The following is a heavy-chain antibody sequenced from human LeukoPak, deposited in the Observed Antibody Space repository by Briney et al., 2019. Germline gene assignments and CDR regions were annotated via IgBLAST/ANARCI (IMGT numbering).Heavy chain of an antibody. CDR2: IKQDGSEK. V-gene: IGHV3-7*01. CDR1: GFTFSNYW. D-gene: IGHD2-2*01. CDR3: ARDHYFVEVPAAGAFDI. Sequence: PGGSLRLSCVASGFTFSNYWMSWFRQAPGKGLEWVANIKQDGSEKHYVDSVKGRFTISRDNAKNSLYLQMSSLRAEDTAVYYCARDHYFVEVPAAGAFDIWGQGTMVTVSS. J-gene: IGHJ3*02.